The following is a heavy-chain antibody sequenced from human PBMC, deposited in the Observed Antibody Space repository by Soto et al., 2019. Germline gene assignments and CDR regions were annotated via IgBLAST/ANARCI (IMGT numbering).Heavy chain of an antibody. CDR1: GGSLSFGGYY. CDR3: ARDGHSNWNYFDP. V-gene: IGHV4-31*11. D-gene: IGHD1-7*01. Sequence: SETLSLTCAVSGGSLSFGGYYWTWIRQSPGRGLEWIGYIYYTGKTYYNPSLESRVSMSVDMSKNQFSLTLTTVTAADTAIYYCARDGHSNWNYFDPWGQGTLVTVSS. CDR2: IYYTGKT. J-gene: IGHJ5*02.